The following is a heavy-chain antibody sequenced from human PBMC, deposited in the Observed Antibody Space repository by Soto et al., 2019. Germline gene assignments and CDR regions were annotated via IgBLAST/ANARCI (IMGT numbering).Heavy chain of an antibody. CDR2: ISAYNGNT. J-gene: IGHJ4*02. CDR1: GYTFTSSG. D-gene: IGHD3-3*01. Sequence: GSSGKVPCNASGYTFTSSGISCLRQASGQGLERMGWISAYNGNTNYAQKLQGRVTMTTDTSTSTAYMELRSLRSDDTAVYYCVRDYYFWSGYGPFDYWGQGTLVTVSS. V-gene: IGHV1-18*04. CDR3: VRDYYFWSGYGPFDY.